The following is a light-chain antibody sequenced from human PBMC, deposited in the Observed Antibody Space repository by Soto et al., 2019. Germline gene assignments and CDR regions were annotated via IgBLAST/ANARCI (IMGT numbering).Light chain of an antibody. CDR2: AAS. Sequence: FQMTQSQSSVSASVGDGVTITCPALQGISSWFAWHQQTPGKAPKLLSYAASSLQSGVPSSFSGSGSATDFPLTISRLPPEDFAXYXRQQGXXXPTXGQGTRLEIK. V-gene: IGKV1-12*01. J-gene: IGKJ5*01. CDR1: QGISSW. CDR3: QQGXXXPT.